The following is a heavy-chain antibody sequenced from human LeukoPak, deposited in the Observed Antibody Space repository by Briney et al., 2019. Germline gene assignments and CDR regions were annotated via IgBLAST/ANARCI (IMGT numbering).Heavy chain of an antibody. CDR2: IKQDGSER. CDR1: GFTFSSYW. CDR3: ARVYHSSSGRAIDY. V-gene: IGHV3-7*01. D-gene: IGHD6-6*01. J-gene: IGHJ4*02. Sequence: GGSLRLSCAASGFTFSSYWMSWVRQAPGKGLEWVANIKQDGSERYYVDSVKGRFTISRDNATNSLYLQMNSLRAEDTAVYYCARVYHSSSGRAIDYWGQGTLVTVSS.